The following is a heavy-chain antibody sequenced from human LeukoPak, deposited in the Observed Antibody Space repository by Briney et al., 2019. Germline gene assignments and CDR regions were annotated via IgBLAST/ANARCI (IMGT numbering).Heavy chain of an antibody. CDR3: ARIRRRGDGYNGYFDY. J-gene: IGHJ4*02. D-gene: IGHD5-24*01. CDR2: IFHSGSA. V-gene: IGHV4-38-2*02. Sequence: SETLSLTCTVSGYSISSGYYWGWIRQPPGKGLEWIGSIFHSGSAYYNPSLKSRVTISVDTSKNQFSLKLSSVTAADTAVYYCARIRRRGDGYNGYFDYWGQGTLVTVSS. CDR1: GYSISSGYY.